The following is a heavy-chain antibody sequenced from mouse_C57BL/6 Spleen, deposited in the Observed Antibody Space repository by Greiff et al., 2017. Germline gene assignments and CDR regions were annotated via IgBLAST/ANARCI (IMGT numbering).Heavy chain of an antibody. CDR1: GYTFTSYW. CDR3: AREIAYYYGSSYYFDY. V-gene: IGHV1-53*01. Sequence: VQLQQPGTELVKPGASVKLSCKASGYTFTSYWMHWVKQRPGQGLEWIGNINPSNGGTNYNEKFKSKATLTVDKSSSTAYMQLSSLTSEDSAVYYWAREIAYYYGSSYYFDYWGQGTTLTVSS. CDR2: INPSNGGT. J-gene: IGHJ2*01. D-gene: IGHD1-1*01.